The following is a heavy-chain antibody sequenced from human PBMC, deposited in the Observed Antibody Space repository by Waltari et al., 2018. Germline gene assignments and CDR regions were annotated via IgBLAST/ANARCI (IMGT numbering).Heavy chain of an antibody. V-gene: IGHV4-34*01. CDR3: VRGAFEFYSSSFGKGGWFDP. CDR1: GGPLSSYF. J-gene: IGHJ5*02. Sequence: QVQLQQWGAGLLKPSETLSLSCAVYGGPLSSYFWIWIRQSQRKGLEWIGEINHRGDTNYNPSLRGRVTISVDTSKNQFSLKLSSVTAADTAVYYCVRGAFEFYSSSFGKGGWFDPWGQGTPVTVSS. D-gene: IGHD3-10*01. CDR2: INHRGDT.